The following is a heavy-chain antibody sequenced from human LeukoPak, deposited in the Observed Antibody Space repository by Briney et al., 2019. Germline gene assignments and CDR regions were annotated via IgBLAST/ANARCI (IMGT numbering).Heavy chain of an antibody. V-gene: IGHV3-23*01. Sequence: GGSLRLSCAASGIAFSDSAMYWVRQAPGKGLECVSVITDSYNTYYGDSVKGRFTVSRDNTRKTLFLQMNSLRVDDTALYYCVKGACSSGCSGNHWGQGTRVIVSS. D-gene: IGHD6-19*01. CDR1: GIAFSDSA. CDR2: ITDSYNT. CDR3: VKGACSSGCSGNH. J-gene: IGHJ5*02.